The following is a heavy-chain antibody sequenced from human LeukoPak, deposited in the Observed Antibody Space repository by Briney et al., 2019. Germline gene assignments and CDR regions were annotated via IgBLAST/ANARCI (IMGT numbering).Heavy chain of an antibody. Sequence: GGSLRLSCAASGFTFSSYGMHWVRQAPGKGLEWVAVISYDGSNKYYADSVKGRFTISRDNSKNTLYLQMSSLRAEDTAVYYCAKDSLSQIAAAGLGPFDYWGQGTLVTVSS. CDR3: AKDSLSQIAAAGLGPFDY. V-gene: IGHV3-30*18. D-gene: IGHD6-13*01. J-gene: IGHJ4*02. CDR2: ISYDGSNK. CDR1: GFTFSSYG.